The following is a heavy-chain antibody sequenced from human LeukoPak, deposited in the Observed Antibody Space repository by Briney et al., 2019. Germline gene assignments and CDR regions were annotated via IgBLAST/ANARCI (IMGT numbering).Heavy chain of an antibody. J-gene: IGHJ3*02. Sequence: SETLSLTCTVSGGSISGYYWGWIRQPPGRGLEWIGEINHSGSTNYNPSLKSRVTISVDTSKNQFSLKLSSVTAADTAVYYCARETSGSNDAFDIWGQGTMVTVSS. CDR2: INHSGST. CDR3: ARETSGSNDAFDI. CDR1: GGSISGYY. D-gene: IGHD1-26*01. V-gene: IGHV4-34*01.